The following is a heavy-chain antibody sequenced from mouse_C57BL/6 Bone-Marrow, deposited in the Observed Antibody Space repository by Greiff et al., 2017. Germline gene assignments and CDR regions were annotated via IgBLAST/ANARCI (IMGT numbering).Heavy chain of an antibody. V-gene: IGHV14-4*01. CDR1: GFNIKDDY. D-gene: IGHD3-2*02. CDR3: TTLAQDGAY. J-gene: IGHJ3*01. Sequence: VKLQESGAELVRPGASVKLSCTASGFNIKDDYMHWVKQRPEQGLEWIGWIDPENGDTEYASKVQGKATITADTSSNTAYLQLSSLKSEDTAVYYCTTLAQDGAYWGQGALVTVAA. CDR2: IDPENGDT.